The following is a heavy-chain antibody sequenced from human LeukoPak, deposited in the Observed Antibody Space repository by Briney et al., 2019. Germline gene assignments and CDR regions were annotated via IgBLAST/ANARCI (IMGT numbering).Heavy chain of an antibody. CDR2: IYHSGST. V-gene: IGHV4-39*01. J-gene: IGHJ4*02. Sequence: SETLSLTCTVSGGSINSSSFYWGWIRQPPGKGLEWIGSIYHSGSTYYNPSLKSRVTISVDTSSNQFSLKLTSVTAADTAVYYCARVKRGSSSSVDYWGQGTLVTVSS. CDR1: GGSINSSSFY. CDR3: ARVKRGSSSSVDY. D-gene: IGHD6-6*01.